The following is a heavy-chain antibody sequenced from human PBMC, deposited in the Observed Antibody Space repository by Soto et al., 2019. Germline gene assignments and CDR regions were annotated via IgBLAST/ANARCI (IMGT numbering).Heavy chain of an antibody. Sequence: EVLLVESGGTLVKPGRSLRLSCAASGVIFEDYAIHWVRQDPEKGLEWVCGIDWNDASRACAGYLKCRFSIYRDNTDNSLYMRMNNLRTEDTSMYYCVTGRGSYEVIYGMDVGGRWTAVIVSS. J-gene: IGHJ6*02. CDR2: IDWNDASR. CDR1: GVIFEDYA. D-gene: IGHD3-16*02. CDR3: VTGRGSYEVIYGMDV. V-gene: IGHV3-9*01.